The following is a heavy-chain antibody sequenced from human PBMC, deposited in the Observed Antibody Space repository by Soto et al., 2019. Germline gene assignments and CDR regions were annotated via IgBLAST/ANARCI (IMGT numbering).Heavy chain of an antibody. J-gene: IGHJ4*02. CDR2: ISYDGTNK. CDR1: GFSFSNYG. Sequence: QPGGSVRLSCAASGFSFSNYGMHWVRQAPGKGLEWVAAISYDGTNKYYGDSVRGRLTISRDNSKNTLYLQMSSLRADDTAVYYCARDPSATGTYYADWGQGTLVTVSS. CDR3: ARDPSATGTYYAD. D-gene: IGHD1-26*01. V-gene: IGHV3-30*03.